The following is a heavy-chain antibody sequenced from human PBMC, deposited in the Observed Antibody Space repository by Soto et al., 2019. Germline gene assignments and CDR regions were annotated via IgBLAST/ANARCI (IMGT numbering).Heavy chain of an antibody. CDR3: AKEGHNAKDSDFDY. CDR2: IAYDGGNK. J-gene: IGHJ4*02. CDR1: GFIYSDYG. Sequence: VQLVESGGGVVQPGRSLRLSCAVSGFIYSDYGMHWVRQAPGKGLEWMAFIAYDGGNKDYADSVKGRFTISRDTSRNTLYLQMNSLRAKDTAVYYCAKEGHNAKDSDFDYWGQGTLVTVSS. V-gene: IGHV3-30*18. D-gene: IGHD2-8*01.